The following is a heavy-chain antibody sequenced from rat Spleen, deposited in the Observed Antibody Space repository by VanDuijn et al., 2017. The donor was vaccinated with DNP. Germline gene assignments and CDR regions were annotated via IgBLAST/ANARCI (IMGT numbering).Heavy chain of an antibody. CDR3: IWDYRNWFPY. D-gene: IGHD1-4*01. CDR1: GVDFSHAW. Sequence: EVQLVESGGGLVQPGGSLKLTCATSGVDFSHAWMHWVRQSPEKQLEWVAQIKAKSNNYATYYAESVKGRITISRDDSKSSVHLQMNSLKEEDTAIYYCIWDYRNWFPYWGQGTLVTVSS. V-gene: IGHV6-8*01. CDR2: IKAKSNNYAT. J-gene: IGHJ3*01.